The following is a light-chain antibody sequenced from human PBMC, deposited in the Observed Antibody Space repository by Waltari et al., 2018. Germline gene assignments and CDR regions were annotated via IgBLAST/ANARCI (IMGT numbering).Light chain of an antibody. CDR2: AAS. J-gene: IGKJ1*01. Sequence: DMQTTQPPSSLSASVGDRVNLTCRASQGISNSLAWYQQKPGKAPNLLFYAASRLESGVPSRFSGSGSGTDYTLTINSLQPEDFATYFCQQYYFTSLTFGQGTKVEIK. V-gene: IGKV1-NL1*01. CDR3: QQYYFTSLT. CDR1: QGISNS.